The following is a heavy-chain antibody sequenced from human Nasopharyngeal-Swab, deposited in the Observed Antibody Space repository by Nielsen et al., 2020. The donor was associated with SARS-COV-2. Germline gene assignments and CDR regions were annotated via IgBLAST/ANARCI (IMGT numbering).Heavy chain of an antibody. CDR3: AKAPYLRGLDV. D-gene: IGHD2-21*01. Sequence: GGSLRLSCAASGFTFPSYSMNWVRQAPGKGLEWVSIISGSGDTTYYADSVTDRFTIPRDNSKNTLYLQMNSLRVEDTAVYYCAKAPYLRGLDVWGQGTTVTVSS. V-gene: IGHV3-23*01. CDR1: GFTFPSYS. J-gene: IGHJ6*02. CDR2: ISGSGDTT.